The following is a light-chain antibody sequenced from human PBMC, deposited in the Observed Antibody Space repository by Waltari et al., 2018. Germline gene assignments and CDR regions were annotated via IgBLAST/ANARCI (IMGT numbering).Light chain of an antibody. CDR1: QTLNNNY. CDR3: QHYGSSPYL. Sequence: DTVLTQSPGTLSLSTGESVSLSCRASQTLNNNYLAWYQQKPGQAPGLLIHGTSKRATGVPDRVSGSGSGTDFTLTISRLEAEDSAVYYCQHYGSSPYLFGRGTKLEIK. V-gene: IGKV3-20*01. CDR2: GTS. J-gene: IGKJ2*01.